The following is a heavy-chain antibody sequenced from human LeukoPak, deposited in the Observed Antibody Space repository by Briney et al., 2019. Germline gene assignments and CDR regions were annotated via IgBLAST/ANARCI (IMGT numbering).Heavy chain of an antibody. Sequence: SETLSLTCTVSGGSISSGGYYWSWIRPHPGKGLEWVGYIANSGSTYDNRFLNSRVTISVGTSKSQFSLKLSSVTAADTAVYYCARVRGYSYGELDYWGQGTLVTVSS. V-gene: IGHV4-31*03. J-gene: IGHJ4*02. CDR3: ARVRGYSYGELDY. CDR1: GGSISSGGYY. D-gene: IGHD5-18*01. CDR2: IANSGST.